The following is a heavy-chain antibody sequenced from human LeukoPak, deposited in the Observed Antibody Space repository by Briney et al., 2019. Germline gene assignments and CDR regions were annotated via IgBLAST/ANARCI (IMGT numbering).Heavy chain of an antibody. Sequence: ASVKVSCKASGYTFTSYDINWVRQATGQGLEWMGWMNPNSGNTGYAQKFQGRVTMTRNTSISTAYMELSSLRSEDTAVYYCARSQLRIMITFGGAPGGYWGQGTLVTVSS. J-gene: IGHJ4*02. CDR3: ARSQLRIMITFGGAPGGY. D-gene: IGHD3-16*01. CDR1: GYTFTSYD. V-gene: IGHV1-8*01. CDR2: MNPNSGNT.